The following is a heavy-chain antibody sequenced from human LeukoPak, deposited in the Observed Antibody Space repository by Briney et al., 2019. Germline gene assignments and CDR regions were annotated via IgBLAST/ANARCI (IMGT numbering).Heavy chain of an antibody. J-gene: IGHJ6*02. V-gene: IGHV3-11*01. CDR2: ISSSGTTI. CDR1: GSTFSDYY. Sequence: GGSLRLSCAASGSTFSDYYMSWIRDAPGKGLEWGSYISSSGTTIYYADSAKGRFTISRDSAKKSLNLQMNSLRAEDTAVYYCARAKYCSSTSCYPPFGMDVWGQGTTVTVSS. D-gene: IGHD2-2*01. CDR3: ARAKYCSSTSCYPPFGMDV.